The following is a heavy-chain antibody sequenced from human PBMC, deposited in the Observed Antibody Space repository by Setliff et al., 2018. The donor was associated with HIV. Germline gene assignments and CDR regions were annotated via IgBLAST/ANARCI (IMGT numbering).Heavy chain of an antibody. CDR2: VSHTGST. CDR1: GGSLSGYY. D-gene: IGHD6-19*01. J-gene: IGHJ6*03. Sequence: SETLSLTCAVYGGSLSGYYWRWIRQPPGKGLEWIGDVSHTGSTNYNPSLKSRITISADTPKNQFSLKLHSMTAADTAVYFCARGRAYSSGWGLLRNYYMDVWGKGTTVTVSS. V-gene: IGHV4-34*01. CDR3: ARGRAYSSGWGLLRNYYMDV.